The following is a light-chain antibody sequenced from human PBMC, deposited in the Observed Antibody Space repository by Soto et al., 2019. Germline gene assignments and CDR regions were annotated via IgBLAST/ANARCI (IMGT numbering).Light chain of an antibody. J-gene: IGKJ4*01. V-gene: IGKV3D-15*01. CDR1: ESVSDN. CDR2: GAS. Sequence: EIVLTQSPGTLSLSPGERATLSCRASESVSDNYLAWYQQRSGQAPRLVIYGASTRATGIPPRFSGSGSATEFTLTISSLQSEDFAVYYCQQYDKWPLTFGGGTKVDI. CDR3: QQYDKWPLT.